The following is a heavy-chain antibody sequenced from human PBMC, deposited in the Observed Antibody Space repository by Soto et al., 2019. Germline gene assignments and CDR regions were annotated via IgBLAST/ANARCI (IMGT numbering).Heavy chain of an antibody. CDR2: ISGSGGST. J-gene: IGHJ5*02. Sequence: GGSLRLSCAASGFTFSSYAMSWVRQAPGKGLEWVSAISGSGGSTYYADSVKGRFTISREHSKNTLYRQMKDLRAEDTAVYYCAKDNPARVDIVVVVAGDWFDPWGQGTLVTVSS. CDR3: AKDNPARVDIVVVVAGDWFDP. V-gene: IGHV3-23*01. D-gene: IGHD2-15*01. CDR1: GFTFSSYA.